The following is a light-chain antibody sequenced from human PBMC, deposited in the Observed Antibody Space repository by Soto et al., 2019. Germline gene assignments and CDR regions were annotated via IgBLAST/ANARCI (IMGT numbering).Light chain of an antibody. CDR3: ASYTSSSTRV. CDR2: EFT. V-gene: IGLV2-14*01. Sequence: QSALAQPASVSGSPGQSITISCTGTNSDVGGYYFVSWYQHDAGKAPKLLIFEFTNRPSGVSSRFSGSKSGNTASLTISGLQAEDEADYYCASYTSSSTRVFGTGTKLTVL. J-gene: IGLJ1*01. CDR1: NSDVGGYYF.